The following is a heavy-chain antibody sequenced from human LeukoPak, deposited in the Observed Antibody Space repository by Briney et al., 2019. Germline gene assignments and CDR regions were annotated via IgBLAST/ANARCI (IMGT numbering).Heavy chain of an antibody. CDR1: GFTFSSYS. J-gene: IGHJ4*02. CDR3: ARSPTYYYDSSGYHFDY. V-gene: IGHV3-21*01. D-gene: IGHD3-22*01. Sequence: GGSLRLSCAASGFTFSSYSMNWVRQAPGKGLEWVSSISSSSSYIYYADSVKGRFTISRDNAKNSLYLQMNSLRAEDTAVYYCARSPTYYYDSSGYHFDYWGQGTLVTVSS. CDR2: ISSSSSYI.